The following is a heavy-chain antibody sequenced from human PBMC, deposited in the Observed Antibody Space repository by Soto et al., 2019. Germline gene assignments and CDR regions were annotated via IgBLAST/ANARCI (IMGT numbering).Heavy chain of an antibody. CDR1: GFTFSSYD. V-gene: IGHV3-13*04. D-gene: IGHD3-10*01. Sequence: EVQLVESGGGLVQPGGSLRLSCAASGFTFSSYDMHWVRQPTGKGLEWVSAISAGTGGATYYPGSVKGRFTISRENANNSLDLQMNSLREGDTAVSCCARERGEQDAADYWDFDLWGRGTLVTVSS. J-gene: IGHJ2*01. CDR3: ARERGEQDAADYWDFDL. CDR2: ISAGTGGAT.